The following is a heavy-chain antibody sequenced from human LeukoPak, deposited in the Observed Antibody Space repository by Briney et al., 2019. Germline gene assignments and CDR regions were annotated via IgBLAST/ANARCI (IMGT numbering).Heavy chain of an antibody. V-gene: IGHV4-39*07. CDR2: IYYSGST. D-gene: IGHD6-19*01. J-gene: IGHJ4*02. Sequence: SETLSLTCTVSGGSVSSSSYYWGWIRQPPGKGLEWIGTIYYSGSTYYNPSLKGRVTISVDTSKSQFSLKLSSVTAADTAVYYCARAAPDLQWLVVSDLFDYWGQGTLVTVSS. CDR1: GGSVSSSSYY. CDR3: ARAAPDLQWLVVSDLFDY.